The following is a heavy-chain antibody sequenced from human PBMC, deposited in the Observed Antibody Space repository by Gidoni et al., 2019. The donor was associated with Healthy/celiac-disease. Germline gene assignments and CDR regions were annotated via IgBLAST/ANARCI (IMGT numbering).Heavy chain of an antibody. D-gene: IGHD3-22*01. CDR2: ISSSSSYI. CDR3: ARASDSSGYYRELFYYYYYGMDV. Sequence: EVQLVESGGGLVKPGGSLRLSCAAPGFTFSSSSMNWVRQAPGKGLEWVSSISSSSSYIYYADSVKGRFTISRDNAKNSLYLQMNSLRAEDTAVYYCARASDSSGYYRELFYYYYYGMDVWGQGTTVTVSS. J-gene: IGHJ6*02. CDR1: GFTFSSSS. V-gene: IGHV3-21*01.